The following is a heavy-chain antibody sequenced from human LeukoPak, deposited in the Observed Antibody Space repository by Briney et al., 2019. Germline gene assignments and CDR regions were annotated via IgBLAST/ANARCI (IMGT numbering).Heavy chain of an antibody. J-gene: IGHJ4*02. Sequence: GKSLRLSCAASGSTFSNYGMHWVRQAPGKGLEWVALIWYDGSNHYYADSVKGRFTISRDYSKNTVYLQMNRLRAEDTAVYYCARGWGSGTSHQYFDYWGQGILVTVSS. D-gene: IGHD3-10*01. CDR1: GSTFSNYG. V-gene: IGHV3-33*01. CDR3: ARGWGSGTSHQYFDY. CDR2: IWYDGSNH.